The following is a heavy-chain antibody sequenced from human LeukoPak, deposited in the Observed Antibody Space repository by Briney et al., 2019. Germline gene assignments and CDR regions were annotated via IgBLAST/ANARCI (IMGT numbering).Heavy chain of an antibody. V-gene: IGHV4-59*08. D-gene: IGHD2-8*01. CDR2: IYYSGST. CDR3: TTSRTMYYSAVDI. Sequence: SETLSLTCTVSGGSISSYYWSWIRQPPGKGLEWIGYIYYSGSTNYNPSLKSRVTISVDTSKNQFSLKLSSVTAADTAVYYCTTSRTMYYSAVDIWGQGTMVTVSS. CDR1: GGSISSYY. J-gene: IGHJ3*02.